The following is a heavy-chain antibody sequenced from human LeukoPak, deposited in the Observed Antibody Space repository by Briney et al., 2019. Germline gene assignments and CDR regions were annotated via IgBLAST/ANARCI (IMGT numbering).Heavy chain of an antibody. D-gene: IGHD6-19*01. Sequence: PGGSLRLSCAASGFTVSSNYMRWVRQAPGKGLEWVSALSGVGDRTYYADSVKGRFTISRDISKNTVYLQMNSLRADDTAVYYCAKGSVPVTGRVHFDYWGQGTLVSVSS. J-gene: IGHJ4*02. CDR1: GFTVSSNY. CDR2: LSGVGDRT. V-gene: IGHV3-23*01. CDR3: AKGSVPVTGRVHFDY.